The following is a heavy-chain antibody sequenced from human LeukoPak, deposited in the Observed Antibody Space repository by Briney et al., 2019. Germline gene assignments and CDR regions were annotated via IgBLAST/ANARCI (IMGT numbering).Heavy chain of an antibody. Sequence: GGSLRLPCAASGFAFSSYAMSWVRQAPGKGLEWVSAISGSGGSTYYADSVKGRFTISRDNSKNTLYLQMNSLRAEDTAVYYCANPLLWFGSHGFDYWGQGTLVTVSS. J-gene: IGHJ4*02. CDR1: GFAFSSYA. V-gene: IGHV3-23*01. CDR2: ISGSGGST. D-gene: IGHD3-10*01. CDR3: ANPLLWFGSHGFDY.